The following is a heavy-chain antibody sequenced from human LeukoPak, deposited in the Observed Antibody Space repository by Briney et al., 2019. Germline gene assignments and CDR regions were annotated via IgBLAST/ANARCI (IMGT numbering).Heavy chain of an antibody. CDR3: ARHEWELLLFDY. V-gene: IGHV4-59*08. Sequence: PSETLSLTCTVSGGSISSYYWSWIRQPPGKGLEWFGYIYYTGSTNYNPSLKSRVTISVDTSKNQFSLKLSSVTAADTAVYYCARHEWELLLFDYWGQGTLVTVSS. CDR2: IYYTGST. D-gene: IGHD1-26*01. CDR1: GGSISSYY. J-gene: IGHJ4*02.